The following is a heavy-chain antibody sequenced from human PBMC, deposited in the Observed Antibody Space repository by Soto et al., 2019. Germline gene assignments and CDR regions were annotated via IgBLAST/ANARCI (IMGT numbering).Heavy chain of an antibody. V-gene: IGHV4-59*01. D-gene: IGHD3-10*01. CDR2: IYYSGST. CDR3: AVSGRGGSAFDY. Sequence: SETLSLTCTGSGGSISSYYWSWIRQPPGKGLEWIGYIYYSGSTNYNPSLKSRVTISVDTSKNQFSLKLSSVTAADTAVYYCAVSGRGGSAFDYWGQGTLVTVS. CDR1: GGSISSYY. J-gene: IGHJ4*02.